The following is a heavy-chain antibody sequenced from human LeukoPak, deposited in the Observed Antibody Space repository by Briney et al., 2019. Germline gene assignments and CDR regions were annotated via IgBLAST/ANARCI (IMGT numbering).Heavy chain of an antibody. V-gene: IGHV3-20*04. CDR2: INWNGGST. D-gene: IGHD1-26*01. J-gene: IGHJ4*02. Sequence: GGSLRLSCAASRVAFDDYGMSWVRQAPGKGLEWVSGINWNGGSTGYADSVKGRFTISRDNAKNSLYLQMNSLRAEDTALYYCARERSGSYYSYWGQGTLVTVPS. CDR3: ARERSGSYYSY. CDR1: RVAFDDYG.